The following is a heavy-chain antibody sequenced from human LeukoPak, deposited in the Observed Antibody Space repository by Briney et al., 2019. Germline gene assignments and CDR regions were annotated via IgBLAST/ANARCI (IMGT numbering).Heavy chain of an antibody. J-gene: IGHJ4*02. V-gene: IGHV4-4*02. D-gene: IGHD6-19*01. CDR1: GVSVISSNW. Sequence: SETLSLTCGVSGVSVISSNWWSWVRQPPGKGLEWIGEIYHSGSTNYNPSLKSRVTISVDESKNQFSLKLSSVTAADTAVYYCARVSSSGPAPYYFDYWGQGTLVTVSS. CDR3: ARVSSSGPAPYYFDY. CDR2: IYHSGST.